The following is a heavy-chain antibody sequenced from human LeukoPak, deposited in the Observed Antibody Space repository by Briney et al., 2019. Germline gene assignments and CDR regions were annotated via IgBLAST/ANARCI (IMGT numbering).Heavy chain of an antibody. CDR2: IYYSGTT. V-gene: IGHV4-39*01. CDR1: GGSISSSRYY. J-gene: IGHJ4*02. CDR3: ARSGTRFLEYYFDY. Sequence: SETLSLTCTVSGGSISSSRYYWGWIRQPPGKGLEWIGTIYYSGTTYYNPSLKSRVTISIHTSKNQFSLKLSSVTAADTAMYYRARSGTRFLEYYFDYWGQGTLVAVSS. D-gene: IGHD3-3*01.